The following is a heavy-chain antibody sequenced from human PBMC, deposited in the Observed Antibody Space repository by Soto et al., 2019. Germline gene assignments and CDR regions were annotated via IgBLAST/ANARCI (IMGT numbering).Heavy chain of an antibody. Sequence: GGSLRLSCAASGFTFTSYNMNWVRQAPGKGLEWVSYISSSRGTIYYADSVKGRFTISRDNAKNSLYFQRNELRNEDMAVYYCAGGALAAPYRPRLTDSWGPGTLVTVSS. CDR2: ISSSRGTI. J-gene: IGHJ4*02. CDR1: GFTFTSYN. D-gene: IGHD6-13*01. V-gene: IGHV3-48*02. CDR3: AGGALAAPYRPRLTDS.